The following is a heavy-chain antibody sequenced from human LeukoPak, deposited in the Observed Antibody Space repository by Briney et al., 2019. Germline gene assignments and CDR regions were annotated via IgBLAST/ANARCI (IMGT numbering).Heavy chain of an antibody. CDR1: GGSISSYY. V-gene: IGHV4-59*01. D-gene: IGHD6-19*01. CDR2: IYYSGST. Sequence: SSETLSLTCTVSGGSISSYYWSWIRQPPGKGLEWIGYIYYSGSTNYNPSLKSRVTISVDTSKNQFSLKLSSVTAADTAVYYCARSHRIAVAVLSFDYWGQGTLVTVSS. CDR3: ARSHRIAVAVLSFDY. J-gene: IGHJ4*02.